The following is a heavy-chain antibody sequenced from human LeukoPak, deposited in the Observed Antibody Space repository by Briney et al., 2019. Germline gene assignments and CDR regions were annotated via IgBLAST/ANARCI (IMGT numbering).Heavy chain of an antibody. Sequence: GGSLRLSCAASGFTFSSYGMHWVRQAPGKGLEWVAVISYDGSNKYYADSVKGRFTISRDNSKNTLYLQMNSLRAEDTAVYYCAKALYDCSSTSCYRTPDDAFDIWGQGTMVTVSS. CDR1: GFTFSSYG. CDR3: AKALYDCSSTSCYRTPDDAFDI. CDR2: ISYDGSNK. J-gene: IGHJ3*02. V-gene: IGHV3-30*18. D-gene: IGHD2-2*01.